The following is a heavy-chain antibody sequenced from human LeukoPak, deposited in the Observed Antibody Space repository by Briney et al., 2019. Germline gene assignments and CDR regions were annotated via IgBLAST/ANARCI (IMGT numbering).Heavy chain of an antibody. CDR1: GYTLTELS. V-gene: IGHV1-24*01. D-gene: IGHD3-10*01. CDR3: ATGGTTYYGSGSYNY. J-gene: IGHJ4*02. CDR2: FDPEDGET. Sequence: GASVKVSCKVSGYTLTELSMHWVRQAPGKGLEWMGGFDPEDGETIYAQKFQGRVTMTEDTSTDTAYMELSSLRSEDTAVYYCATGGTTYYGSGSYNYWGQGTLVTVSS.